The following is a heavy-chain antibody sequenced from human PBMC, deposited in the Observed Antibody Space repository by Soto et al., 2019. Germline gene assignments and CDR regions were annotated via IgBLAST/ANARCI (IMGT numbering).Heavy chain of an antibody. V-gene: IGHV1-2*02. CDR3: ARDALVVPAARTPYGMDV. Sequence: GASVKVSCKASGYTFSDYYIHWVRQAPGQGLEWMGWINPLSGGTNSAQKFQGRVTMTRDTSITTSSMELNSLTSDDTAMYYCARDALVVPAARTPYGMDVWGQGTTVTVSS. CDR2: INPLSGGT. CDR1: GYTFSDYY. D-gene: IGHD2-2*01. J-gene: IGHJ6*02.